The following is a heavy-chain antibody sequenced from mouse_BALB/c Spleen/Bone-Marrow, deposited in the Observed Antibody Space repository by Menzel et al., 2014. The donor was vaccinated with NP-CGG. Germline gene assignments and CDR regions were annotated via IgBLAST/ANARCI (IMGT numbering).Heavy chain of an antibody. V-gene: IGHV1-7*01. CDR3: ARADYYGSRYFDV. CDR1: GYTFTIYW. CDR2: INPITGYT. D-gene: IGHD1-1*01. J-gene: IGHJ1*01. Sequence: VQLQQSGAELAKPGASVTMSCKASGYTFTIYWMHWVKQRPGQGLEWIGYINPITGYTDYGQNFKDKASLTADKSSSTAYMQLNSLTSDDSAVYYCARADYYGSRYFDVWGAGTTVTVSS.